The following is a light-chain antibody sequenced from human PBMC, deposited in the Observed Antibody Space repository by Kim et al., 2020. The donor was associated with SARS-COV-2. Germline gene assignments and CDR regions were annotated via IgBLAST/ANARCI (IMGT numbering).Light chain of an antibody. V-gene: IGLV3-1*01. CDR1: KLGDKY. J-gene: IGLJ2*01. CDR3: QAWDSSTVV. Sequence: VSPGQTASITCSGDKLGDKYACWYQQKPGQSPVVGIHQDSKRPSGIPERFSGSNSGNTATLTISGTQAMDEADYYCQAWDSSTVVFGGGTQLTVL. CDR2: QDS.